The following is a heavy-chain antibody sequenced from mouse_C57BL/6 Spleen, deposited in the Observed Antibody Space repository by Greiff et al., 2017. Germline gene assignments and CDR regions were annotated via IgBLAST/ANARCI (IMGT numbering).Heavy chain of an antibody. V-gene: IGHV1-22*01. CDR2: INPNNGGT. CDR3: AREEDYYGSSSLFDY. D-gene: IGHD1-1*01. Sequence: VQLKESGPELVKPGASVKMSCKASGYTFTDYNMHWVKQSHGKSLEWIGYINPNNGGTSYNQKFKGKATLTVNKSSSTAYMELRSLTSEDSAVYYCAREEDYYGSSSLFDYWGQGTTLTVSS. J-gene: IGHJ2*01. CDR1: GYTFTDYN.